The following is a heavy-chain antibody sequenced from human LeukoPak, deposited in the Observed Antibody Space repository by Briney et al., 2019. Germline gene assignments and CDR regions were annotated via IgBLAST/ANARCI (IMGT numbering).Heavy chain of an antibody. Sequence: SETLSLTCTVSTYSISSGYYWGWIRRPPGKGLEWIGSIYHSGSSYYNPSLKSRVTISVDASKNQFSLKLRSVTAADTAVYHCARAETYSSGWYDPFFDYWGQGTLVTVST. CDR3: ARAETYSSGWYDPFFDY. CDR2: IYHSGSS. D-gene: IGHD6-19*01. J-gene: IGHJ4*02. CDR1: TYSISSGYY. V-gene: IGHV4-38-2*02.